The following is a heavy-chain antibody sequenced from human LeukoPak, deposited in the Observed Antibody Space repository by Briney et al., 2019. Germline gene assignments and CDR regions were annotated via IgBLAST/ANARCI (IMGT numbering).Heavy chain of an antibody. CDR2: INPNSGGT. V-gene: IGHV1-2*02. J-gene: IGHJ4*02. CDR1: GYTFTGYY. Sequence: ASVKVSCKASGYTFTGYYMHWVRQAPGQGLEWMGWINPNSGGTNYAQKFQGRVTMTRDTSISTAYMELSRLRSDDTAVYYCAREGLAARRIPCLGFDYWGQGTLVTVSS. D-gene: IGHD6-6*01. CDR3: AREGLAARRIPCLGFDY.